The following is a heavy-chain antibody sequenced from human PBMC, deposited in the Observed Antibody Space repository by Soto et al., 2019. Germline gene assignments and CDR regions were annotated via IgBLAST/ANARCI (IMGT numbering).Heavy chain of an antibody. J-gene: IGHJ4*02. CDR3: ASAGRITMVPDY. V-gene: IGHV4-31*03. CDR2: IYYSGST. Sequence: QVQLQESGPGLVKPSQTLSLTCTVSGGSISSGGYYWSWIRQHPGKGLEWIGYIYYSGSTYYNPSRTRRXTIQVXXSKNQFSLKLSSVTAADTAVYSCASAGRITMVPDYWGQGTLVTVSS. CDR1: GGSISSGGYY. D-gene: IGHD3-10*01.